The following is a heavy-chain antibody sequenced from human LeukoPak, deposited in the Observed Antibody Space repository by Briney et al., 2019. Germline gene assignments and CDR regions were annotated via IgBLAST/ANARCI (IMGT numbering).Heavy chain of an antibody. CDR2: ISYDGSNK. Sequence: GGSLRLSCAGSGFSFSSYGMHWVRQAPGKGLEWVAVISYDGSNKYYADSVKGRFTISRDNSKNTLYLQMNSLRAEDTAVYYCARDRPQGYIWGNYRYTGDYMDVWGKGTTVTVSS. J-gene: IGHJ6*03. CDR3: ARDRPQGYIWGNYRYTGDYMDV. D-gene: IGHD3-16*02. CDR1: GFSFSSYG. V-gene: IGHV3-30*03.